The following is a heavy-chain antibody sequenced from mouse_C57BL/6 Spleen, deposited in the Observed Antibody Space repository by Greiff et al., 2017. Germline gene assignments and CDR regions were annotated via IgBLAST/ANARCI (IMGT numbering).Heavy chain of an antibody. CDR2: IYPGSGST. CDR3: ARGVYYGSSSPYFDV. V-gene: IGHV1-55*01. J-gene: IGHJ1*03. CDR1: GYTFTSYW. D-gene: IGHD1-1*01. Sequence: QVQLKQPGAELVKPGASVKMSCKASGYTFTSYWITWVKQRPGQGLEWIGDIYPGSGSTNYNEKFKSKATLTVDTSSSTAYMQLSSLTSEDSAVYYCARGVYYGSSSPYFDVWGTGTTVTVSS.